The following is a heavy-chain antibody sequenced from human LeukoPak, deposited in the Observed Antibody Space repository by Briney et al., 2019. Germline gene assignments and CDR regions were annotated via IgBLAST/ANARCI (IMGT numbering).Heavy chain of an antibody. J-gene: IGHJ4*02. D-gene: IGHD5-12*01. CDR2: INPNSGGT. CDR3: ARHRLANDPWLPFDY. CDR1: GYTFTGYY. V-gene: IGHV1-2*02. Sequence: ASVKVSCKASGYTFTGYYMHWVRQAPGQGLEWMGWINPNSGGTNYAQKFQGRVTMTRDTSISTAYMELSRLRSDDTAMYYCARHRLANDPWLPFDYWGQGTLVTVSS.